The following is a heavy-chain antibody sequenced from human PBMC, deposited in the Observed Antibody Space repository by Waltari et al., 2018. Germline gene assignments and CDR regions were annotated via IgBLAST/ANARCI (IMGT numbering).Heavy chain of an antibody. J-gene: IGHJ4*02. CDR1: GFSSSNYG. CDR2: IWHDGSNK. D-gene: IGHD1-1*01. Sequence: QVQLVASGGCVVQPGRSLSLSCTASGFSSSNYGMHWSRQATGKGPEWVAVIWHDGSNKYYGDFVKGRFTVSRDNSKNTLYLQMNSLRAEDAAVYYCARMGTGGWNDPRHFDYWGQGTLVTVSS. V-gene: IGHV3-33*01. CDR3: ARMGTGGWNDPRHFDY.